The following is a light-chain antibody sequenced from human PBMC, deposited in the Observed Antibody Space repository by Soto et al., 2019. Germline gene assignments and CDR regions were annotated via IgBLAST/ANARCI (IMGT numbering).Light chain of an antibody. CDR1: QSISNS. J-gene: IGKJ2*01. Sequence: DIQMTQSPSSLSASVGDRVTITCRASQSISNSLNWYQQKPGKAPKLLIYAASNLQSVFPSRCTGSGSGTDFTLTVSSLQPEDFATYYCQQKSITPVTFGHGSQLE. CDR3: QQKSITPVT. CDR2: AAS. V-gene: IGKV1-39*01.